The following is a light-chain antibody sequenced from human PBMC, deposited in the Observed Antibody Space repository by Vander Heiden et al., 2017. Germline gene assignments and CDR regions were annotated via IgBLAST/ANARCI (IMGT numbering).Light chain of an antibody. Sequence: QSALTQPPSASACPGQSVTISCTVASSYIGSYNFVSWYQQYPGKVPRLILFEVDKRPSGVPHRFSGSKSGNTASLTVSGLQAEDEADYYCVSYGGNDNFYVFGTGTALTVL. CDR2: EVD. V-gene: IGLV2-8*01. CDR3: VSYGGNDNFYV. CDR1: SSYIGSYNF. J-gene: IGLJ1*01.